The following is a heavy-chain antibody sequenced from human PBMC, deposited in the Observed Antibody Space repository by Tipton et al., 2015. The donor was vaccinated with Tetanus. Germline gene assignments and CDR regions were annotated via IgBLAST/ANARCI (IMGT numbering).Heavy chain of an antibody. CDR3: ARLRVYCSTACYSREDY. J-gene: IGHJ4*02. Sequence: GSLRLSCAASGFIVSSSYMSWVRQTPGKGLEWVANIKEDGSEMYYADSVKGRFTISRDNARNSLSVHMNSLTAEDTAVYYCARLRVYCSTACYSREDYWGQGTLVTVSS. CDR1: GFIVSSSY. D-gene: IGHD2/OR15-2a*01. V-gene: IGHV3-7*01. CDR2: IKEDGSEM.